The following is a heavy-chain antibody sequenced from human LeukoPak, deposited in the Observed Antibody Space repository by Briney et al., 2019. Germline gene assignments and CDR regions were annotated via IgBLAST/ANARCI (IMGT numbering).Heavy chain of an antibody. J-gene: IGHJ3*02. D-gene: IGHD1-26*01. CDR1: GYTFSGYY. CDR2: VSRSGGGT. Sequence: ASVKVSCKASGYTFSGYYMHWVRQAPGQGLEWMGRVSRSGGGTNYAQKFQGRVTMTRDTSTSTVYMELSSLRSEDTAVYYCARLYSGSYFDAFDIWGQGTMVTVSS. V-gene: IGHV1-2*06. CDR3: ARLYSGSYFDAFDI.